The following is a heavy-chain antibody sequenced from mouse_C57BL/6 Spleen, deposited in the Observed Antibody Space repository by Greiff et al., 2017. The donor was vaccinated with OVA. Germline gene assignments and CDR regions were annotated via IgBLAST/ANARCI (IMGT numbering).Heavy chain of an antibody. CDR1: GYTFTSYW. CDR3: ARGGLLHAMDD. Sequence: QVQLQQPGAELVKPGASVKLSCKASGYTFTSYWMHWVKQRPGRGLEWIGRIDPNSGGTKYNEQFKSKATLTVAKPSSTAYMQLSSLTAEDSAVYYFARGGLLHAMDDWGQGTSVTVSS. CDR2: IDPNSGGT. V-gene: IGHV1-72*01. J-gene: IGHJ4*01. D-gene: IGHD2-3*01.